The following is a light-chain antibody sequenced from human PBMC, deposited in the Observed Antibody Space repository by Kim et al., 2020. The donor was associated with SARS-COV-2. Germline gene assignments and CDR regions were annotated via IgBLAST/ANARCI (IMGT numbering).Light chain of an antibody. Sequence: SYELTQPPSVSVSPGQTASITCSGDKLGDKYACWYQQKPGQSPVLVFYQDNKRPSGIPERFSGSNSGNTATLTISGTQAMDEADYYCQAWDSSTAVFGGG. J-gene: IGLJ2*01. CDR2: QDN. CDR1: KLGDKY. V-gene: IGLV3-1*01. CDR3: QAWDSSTAV.